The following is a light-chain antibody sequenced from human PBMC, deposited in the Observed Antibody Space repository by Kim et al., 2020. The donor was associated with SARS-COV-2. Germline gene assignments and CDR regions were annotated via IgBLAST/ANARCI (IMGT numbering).Light chain of an antibody. CDR2: DVS. CDR3: TSYTGSGTWV. V-gene: IGLV2-14*04. Sequence: GQSVTISCPATSSDIGAYNYVSWFQQHPGKVPKVIISDVSERPSGVSNRFSGSKSGNTASLTISRLQPEDEADYYCTSYTGSGTWVFGGGTQLTVL. J-gene: IGLJ3*02. CDR1: SSDIGAYNY.